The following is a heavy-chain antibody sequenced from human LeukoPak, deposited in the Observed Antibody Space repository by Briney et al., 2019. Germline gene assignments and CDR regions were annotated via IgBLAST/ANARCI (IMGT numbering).Heavy chain of an antibody. CDR1: GFTFSSYG. V-gene: IGHV3-30*03. CDR3: ATIGDCTNADCYGGWFDP. CDR2: ISYDGSNK. D-gene: IGHD2-8*01. Sequence: GGSLRLSCAASGFTFSSYGMHWVRQAPGKGLEWVAVISYDGSNKYYADSVKGRFTISRDNSKNTLYLQMNSLRAEDTAVYYCATIGDCTNADCYGGWFDPWGQGKLVTVSP. J-gene: IGHJ5*02.